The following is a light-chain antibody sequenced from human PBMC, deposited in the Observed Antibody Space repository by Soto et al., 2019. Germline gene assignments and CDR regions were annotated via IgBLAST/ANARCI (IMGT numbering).Light chain of an antibody. Sequence: QSALTQPPSVSGFPGQSVTISCTGTSSDVGSYNRVSWYQQPPGTAPKLMIYEVSNRPSGVPDRFSGSKSGNTASLTISGLQAEDEADYYCSSYTSSSTYVLGTGTKVTVL. CDR3: SSYTSSSTYV. CDR1: SSDVGSYNR. J-gene: IGLJ1*01. V-gene: IGLV2-18*02. CDR2: EVS.